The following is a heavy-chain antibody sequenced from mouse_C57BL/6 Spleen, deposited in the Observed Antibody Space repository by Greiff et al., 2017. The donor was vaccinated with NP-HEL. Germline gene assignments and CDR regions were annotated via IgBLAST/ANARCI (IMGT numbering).Heavy chain of an antibody. Sequence: EVKLVESGGGLVQSGRSLRLSCATSGFTFSDFYMEWVRQAPGKGLEWIAASRNKANDYTTEYSASVKGRFIVSRDTSQSILYLQMNALRAEDTAIYYCARDAGGNFDYWGQGITLTVSS. CDR1: GFTFSDFY. J-gene: IGHJ2*01. CDR2: SRNKANDYTT. D-gene: IGHD1-1*01. V-gene: IGHV7-1*01. CDR3: ARDAGGNFDY.